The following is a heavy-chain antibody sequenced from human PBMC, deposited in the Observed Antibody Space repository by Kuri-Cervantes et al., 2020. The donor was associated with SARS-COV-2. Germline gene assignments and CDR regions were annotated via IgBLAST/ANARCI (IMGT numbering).Heavy chain of an antibody. D-gene: IGHD3-3*01. CDR1: GYTFLGYY. CDR3: ARGDYDFWSGYYRGFDY. V-gene: IGHV1-69*13. Sequence: SVKVSCKTSGYTFLGYYIHWVRQAPGQGLEWMGGIIPIFGTANYAQKFQGRVTITADESTSTAYMELRSLRSDDTAVYYCARGDYDFWSGYYRGFDYWGQGTLVTVSS. J-gene: IGHJ4*02. CDR2: IIPIFGTA.